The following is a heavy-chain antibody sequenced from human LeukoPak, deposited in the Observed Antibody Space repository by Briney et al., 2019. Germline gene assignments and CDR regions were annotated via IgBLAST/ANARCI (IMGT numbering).Heavy chain of an antibody. V-gene: IGHV4-59*01. CDR3: ARSVGGDSSGYPPSY. Sequence: ASETLSLTCTVSGGSISSYYWSWIRQPPGKGLEWIGYIYHSGSTNYNPSLKSRVTISVDTSKNQFSLKLSSVTAADTAVYYCARSVGGDSSGYPPSYWGQGTLVTVSS. CDR2: IYHSGST. D-gene: IGHD3-22*01. CDR1: GGSISSYY. J-gene: IGHJ4*02.